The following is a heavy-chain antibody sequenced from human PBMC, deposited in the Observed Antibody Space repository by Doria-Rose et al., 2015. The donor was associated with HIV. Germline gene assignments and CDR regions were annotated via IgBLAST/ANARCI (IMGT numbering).Heavy chain of an antibody. D-gene: IGHD6-13*01. CDR2: IFTDDER. CDR1: GVSLSSPGMG. J-gene: IGHJ4*02. V-gene: IGHV2-26*01. Sequence: QVTLKESGPVLVKPTETLTLTCTVSGVSLSSPGMGVSWIRQHPGKALEWLANIFTDDERSYNTALKSRLTISRGTSKSQVVLTMTDMYPVDTATYYCARIKSSRWYHKYYFDFWGQGTLVIVSA. CDR3: ARIKSSRWYHKYYFDF.